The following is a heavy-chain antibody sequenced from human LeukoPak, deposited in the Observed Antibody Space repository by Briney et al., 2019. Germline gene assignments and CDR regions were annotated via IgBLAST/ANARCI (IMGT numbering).Heavy chain of an antibody. CDR3: ARHWKYCSVGSCSDNWFDS. Sequence: PSETLSLTCTASGGSLTSSSYYWGWIRQSPGKGLEWIGSIYFNGRPHYNPSLKSRVAISADTSKNQFSLKLTSVTAADTAVYYCARHWKYCSVGSCSDNWFDSWGQGTLVTVSS. D-gene: IGHD2-15*01. J-gene: IGHJ5*01. CDR2: IYFNGRP. CDR1: GGSLTSSSYY. V-gene: IGHV4-39*01.